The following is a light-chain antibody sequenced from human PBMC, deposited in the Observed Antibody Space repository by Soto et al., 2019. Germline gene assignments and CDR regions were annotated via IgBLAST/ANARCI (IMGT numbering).Light chain of an antibody. CDR3: STFAGNNSLV. J-gene: IGLJ2*01. CDR2: EVS. CDR1: SSDVGGYNY. Sequence: QSALTQPPSASGSTGQSVTISCTGNSSDVGGYNYVSWYQQHPGKATKLMISEVSKRPSGVPDRFSGSKSGNTSSLTVSGLQAEDEADCYCSTFAGNNSLVFGGGNKLTVL. V-gene: IGLV2-8*01.